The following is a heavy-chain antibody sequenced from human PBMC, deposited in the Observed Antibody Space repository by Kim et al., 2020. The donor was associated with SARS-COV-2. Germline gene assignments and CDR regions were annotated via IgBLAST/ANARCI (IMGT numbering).Heavy chain of an antibody. CDR2: IWYDGSNK. CDR3: ARDLGTRIWPVRSSFYA. V-gene: IGHV3-33*01. J-gene: IGHJ3*01. D-gene: IGHD1-1*01. Sequence: GGSLRLSCAASGFTFSSCGMHWVRQAPGKGLEWVAVIWYDGSNKYYADSVKGRFTISRDNSKNTLYLQMNSLRPEDTALYYCARDLGTRIWPVRSSFYA. CDR1: GFTFSSCG.